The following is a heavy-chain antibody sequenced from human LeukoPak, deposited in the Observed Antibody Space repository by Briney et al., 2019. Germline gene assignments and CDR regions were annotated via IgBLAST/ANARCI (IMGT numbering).Heavy chain of an antibody. J-gene: IGHJ6*03. D-gene: IGHD1-7*01. Sequence: GGSLRLSCAASGFTFSGYFMSWIRQAPGKGLEWLSYISIRGSTIYYAGSVKGRFTISRDNAKNSLYLQMNSLRAEDTAVYYCARCAGTPQYYYYYYYMDVWGKGTTVTISS. CDR3: ARCAGTPQYYYYYYYMDV. V-gene: IGHV3-11*04. CDR2: ISIRGSTI. CDR1: GFTFSGYF.